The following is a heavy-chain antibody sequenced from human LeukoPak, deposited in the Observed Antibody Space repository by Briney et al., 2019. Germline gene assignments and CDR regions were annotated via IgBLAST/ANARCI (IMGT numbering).Heavy chain of an antibody. D-gene: IGHD3-10*01. J-gene: IGHJ4*02. V-gene: IGHV1-3*04. Sequence: GASVKVSCKASGYTFISYVMHWVRQAPGQRPEWMGWINTANGDTKYSQKFQARVTITRDTSATTAYMVLDSLTSEDTAVYYCARGGSGGVHYWGQGTLVTVSP. CDR1: GYTFISYV. CDR2: INTANGDT. CDR3: ARGGSGGVHY.